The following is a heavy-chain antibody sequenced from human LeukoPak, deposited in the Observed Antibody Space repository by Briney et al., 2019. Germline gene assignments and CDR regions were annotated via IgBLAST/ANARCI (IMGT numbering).Heavy chain of an antibody. CDR3: ATQPTTVVTAFDI. D-gene: IGHD4-23*01. V-gene: IGHV1-46*01. Sequence: ASVKVSCKASGYTFTSHYMHWVRQAPGQGLEWMGIINPSGGSTSYAQKFQGRVTMTRDTSTSTAYMELSSLRSEDTAVYYCATQPTTVVTAFDIWGQGTMVTVSS. CDR1: GYTFTSHY. J-gene: IGHJ3*02. CDR2: INPSGGST.